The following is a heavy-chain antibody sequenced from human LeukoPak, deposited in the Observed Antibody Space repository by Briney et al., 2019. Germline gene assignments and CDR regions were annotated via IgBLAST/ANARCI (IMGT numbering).Heavy chain of an antibody. CDR1: GFTFSNYA. CDR2: ISGSGGST. Sequence: GGSLRLSCAASGFTFSNYAMSWVRQAPGKGLEWVSAISGSGGSTYYADSVKGRFTISRDNSKNTLYLQMNSLRAEDTAVYYCAKDSVGYVDAFDIWGQGTMVTVSS. V-gene: IGHV3-23*01. CDR3: AKDSVGYVDAFDI. D-gene: IGHD1-26*01. J-gene: IGHJ3*02.